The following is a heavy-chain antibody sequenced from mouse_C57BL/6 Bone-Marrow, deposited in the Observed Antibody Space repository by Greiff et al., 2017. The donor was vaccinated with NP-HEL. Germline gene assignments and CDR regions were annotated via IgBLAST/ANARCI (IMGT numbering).Heavy chain of an antibody. CDR2: IDPSDSYT. J-gene: IGHJ4*01. CDR3: ARWGWPLYAMDY. V-gene: IGHV1-59*01. D-gene: IGHD6-1*01. Sequence: VQLQQPGAELVRPGTSVKLSCKASGYTFTSYWMHWVKQRPGQGLEWIGVIDPSDSYTNYNQKFKGKATLTVDTSSSTAYMQLSSLTSEDSAVYYWARWGWPLYAMDYWGQGTSVTVSS. CDR1: GYTFTSYW.